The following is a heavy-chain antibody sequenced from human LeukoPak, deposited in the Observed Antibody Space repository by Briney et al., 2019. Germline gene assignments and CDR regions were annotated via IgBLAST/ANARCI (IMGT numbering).Heavy chain of an antibody. CDR3: ARDKPAAGANYFDY. CDR1: GGSITSGNW. D-gene: IGHD6-13*01. CDR2: IYHSGST. V-gene: IGHV4-4*02. J-gene: IGHJ4*02. Sequence: SETVSLTCAVSGGSITSGNWWTWVRQPPRRGLEWIGEIYHSGSTNYNPSLKSRVTISVDKSKNQFSLNLSSVTAADTAVYYCARDKPAAGANYFDYWGQGTLVTVSS.